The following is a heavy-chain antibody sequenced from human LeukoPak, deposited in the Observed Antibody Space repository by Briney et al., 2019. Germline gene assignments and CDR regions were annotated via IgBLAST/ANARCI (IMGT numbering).Heavy chain of an antibody. CDR3: ARGDYDSSGYYYTDY. D-gene: IGHD3-22*01. CDR1: GFIFINYG. V-gene: IGHV3-30*02. CDR2: IRSDGTTK. J-gene: IGHJ4*02. Sequence: PGGSLRLSCAASGFIFINYGMDWVRQAPGKGLEWVAFIRSDGTTKFYSDSVKGRFTISRDNSKNTLYLQMNSLRAEDTAVYYCARGDYDSSGYYYTDYWGQGTLVTVSS.